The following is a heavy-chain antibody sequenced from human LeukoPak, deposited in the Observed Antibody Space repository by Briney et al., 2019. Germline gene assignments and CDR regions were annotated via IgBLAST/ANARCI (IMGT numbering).Heavy chain of an antibody. J-gene: IGHJ6*03. CDR2: ISKSGSNI. V-gene: IGHV3-11*01. CDR1: GLTFSDSY. D-gene: IGHD3-22*01. CDR3: ARNSDMIKYYYYYYMDV. Sequence: PGGSLRLSCAASGLTFSDSYMSWVRQAPGKGLEWISYISKSGSNIYYIDSVKGRFTISRDNAKNSLYLQMNNLRAEDSAVYYCARNSDMIKYYYYYYMDVWGKGTTVTISS.